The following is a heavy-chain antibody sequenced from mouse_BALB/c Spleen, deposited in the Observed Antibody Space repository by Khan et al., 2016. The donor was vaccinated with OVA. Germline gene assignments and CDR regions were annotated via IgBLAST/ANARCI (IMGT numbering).Heavy chain of an antibody. Sequence: VQLKQSGPELVRPGASVKISCKASGYSFTGYFMNWVLQSHGKSLEWIGRINPHIGKTFYNQRFKDKATLTVDESSRTAHMELRSLASEDSAVYYCTRIYRSDFDYWGQGTTLTVSS. CDR2: INPHIGKT. D-gene: IGHD1-1*01. J-gene: IGHJ2*01. V-gene: IGHV1-20*02. CDR1: GYSFTGYF. CDR3: TRIYRSDFDY.